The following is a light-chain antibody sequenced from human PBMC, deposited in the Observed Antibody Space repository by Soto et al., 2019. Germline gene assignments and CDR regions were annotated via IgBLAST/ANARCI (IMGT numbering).Light chain of an antibody. CDR2: DAS. V-gene: IGKV3-20*01. J-gene: IGKJ3*01. CDR1: QSVTNS. Sequence: EIVLTQSPATLSLSPGERATLSCRASQSVTNSLAWYQQKPGQAPRLLIYDASSRATGIPDRFSGSGSGTDFTLTISRLEPEDFAVYYCQQYGSSPGLFTFGPGTKVDIK. CDR3: QQYGSSPGLFT.